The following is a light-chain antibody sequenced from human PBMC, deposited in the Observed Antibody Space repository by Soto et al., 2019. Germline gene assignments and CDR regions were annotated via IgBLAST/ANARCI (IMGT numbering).Light chain of an antibody. Sequence: DIQMTQSPSSLSASVGDRVSITCRASRGISNYLAWYQQKPGKVPKLLIYGASTLQSGVPSRFSGSGSGTDFTLTISSLQPEDVATYYCQKYNSAPRTFGQGTKVDIK. J-gene: IGKJ1*01. CDR3: QKYNSAPRT. V-gene: IGKV1-27*01. CDR1: RGISNY. CDR2: GAS.